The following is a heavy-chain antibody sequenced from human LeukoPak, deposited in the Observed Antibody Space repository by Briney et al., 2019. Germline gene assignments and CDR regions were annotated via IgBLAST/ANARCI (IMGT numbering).Heavy chain of an antibody. CDR3: ARHAVPNYDSSGYYWFDP. V-gene: IGHV4-59*08. D-gene: IGHD3-22*01. CDR2: SGST. Sequence: SGSTNYNPSLKSRVTISVDTSKNQFSLKLSSVTAADTAVYYCARHAVPNYDSSGYYWFDPWGQGTLVTVSS. J-gene: IGHJ5*02.